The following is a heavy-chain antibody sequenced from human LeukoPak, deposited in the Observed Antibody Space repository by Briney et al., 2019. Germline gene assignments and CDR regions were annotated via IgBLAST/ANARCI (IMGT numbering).Heavy chain of an antibody. CDR1: GYTFTSYD. D-gene: IGHD6-13*01. J-gene: IGHJ5*02. V-gene: IGHV1-8*01. Sequence: ASVKVSCKASGYTFTSYDINWVRQATGQGLEWMGWMNPNSGNTGYAQKFQGRVTMTRNPSISTAYMELRSLRSDDTAVYYCARVRGEYSSSQFDPWGQGTLVTVSS. CDR2: MNPNSGNT. CDR3: ARVRGEYSSSQFDP.